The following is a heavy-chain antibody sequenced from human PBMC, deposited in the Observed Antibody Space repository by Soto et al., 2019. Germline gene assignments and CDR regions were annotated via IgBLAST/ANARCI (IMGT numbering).Heavy chain of an antibody. J-gene: IGHJ4*02. CDR3: VKDYSHGCFPDY. V-gene: IGHV3-64D*06. Sequence: EVDLVESGGGLVQPGGSLRLSCSASGFNLKDHGMHWVRQAPGKGLEQVAASTYVGGTPYYVESVKGRFTVSRDNYNNTLYPQMGSLRPEHTATYFCVKDYSHGCFPDYWGQGTLVTVSS. CDR1: GFNLKDHG. CDR2: STYVGGTP. D-gene: IGHD1-26*01.